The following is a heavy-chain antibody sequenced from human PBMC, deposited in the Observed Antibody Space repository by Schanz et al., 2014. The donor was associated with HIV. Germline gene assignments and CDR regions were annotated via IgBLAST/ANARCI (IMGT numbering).Heavy chain of an antibody. CDR1: GIKFDNFA. J-gene: IGHJ6*02. Sequence: EVQLVESGGGLAQPGRSLRLSCTASGIKFDNFAMHWVRRPPGKGLEWVAGISWNSGRVGYVDSVKGRFIISRDNAKNSLYLQMDSLRADDTAVYYCAKDQGYDFWSGYYNYYGMDAWGQGTTVTVSS. D-gene: IGHD3-3*01. V-gene: IGHV3-9*01. CDR3: AKDQGYDFWSGYYNYYGMDA. CDR2: ISWNSGRV.